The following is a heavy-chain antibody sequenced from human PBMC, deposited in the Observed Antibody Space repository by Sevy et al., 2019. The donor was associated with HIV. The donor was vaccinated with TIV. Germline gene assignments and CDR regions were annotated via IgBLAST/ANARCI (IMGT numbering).Heavy chain of an antibody. CDR3: ARLGDFVVIPGATDYFYLHV. D-gene: IGHD2-2*01. V-gene: IGHV4-59*08. Sequence: SETLSLSCTVSGGSISSDYWSWIRQPPGKGLEWIGYIYDTGSTHYNPSLRSRVRISADTSKNQFCLRLSSLTAADTTVYFCARLGDFVVIPGATDYFYLHVWVKGTTVTVSS. J-gene: IGHJ6*03. CDR2: IYDTGST. CDR1: GGSISSDY.